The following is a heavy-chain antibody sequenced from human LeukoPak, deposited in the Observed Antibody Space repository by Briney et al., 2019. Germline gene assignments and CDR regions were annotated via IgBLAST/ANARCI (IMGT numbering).Heavy chain of an antibody. Sequence: AGGSLRLSCAASGFTFSSYSMNWVRQAPGKGLEWVSSISSSSYIYYADSVKGRFTISRDNAKNSLYLQMNSLRAEDTAVYYYARVRFASYSSGYFDYWGQGTLVTVSS. CDR3: ARVRFASYSSGYFDY. J-gene: IGHJ4*02. CDR2: ISSSSYI. V-gene: IGHV3-21*01. CDR1: GFTFSSYS. D-gene: IGHD6-19*01.